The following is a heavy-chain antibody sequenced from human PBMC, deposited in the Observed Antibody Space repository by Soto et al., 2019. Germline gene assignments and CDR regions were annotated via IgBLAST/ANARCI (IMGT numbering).Heavy chain of an antibody. V-gene: IGHV3-9*01. Sequence: EVQLVESGGGWVQPGRSLRLSCAVSGFTFDDYAMHWVRQAPGEGLEWVSGISWNSGAIGYADSVKGRFTVLRDNAKSTLYLQMNSLRTEDTALYYCAKAMVPDWLARLDCWGQGTLVTVSS. CDR3: AKAMVPDWLARLDC. CDR2: ISWNSGAI. D-gene: IGHD3-9*01. J-gene: IGHJ4*02. CDR1: GFTFDDYA.